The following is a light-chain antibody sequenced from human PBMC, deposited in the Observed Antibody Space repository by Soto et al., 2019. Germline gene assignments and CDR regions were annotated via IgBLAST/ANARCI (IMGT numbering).Light chain of an antibody. CDR2: LNSDGSH. CDR3: QTWGTGIHVV. J-gene: IGLJ2*01. CDR1: SGHSSYA. Sequence: QSVLTQSPSASASLGASVKLTCTLSSGHSSYAIAWHQQQPEKGPRYLMKLNSDGSHNKGDGIPDRFSGSSSRAERYLTISILQSEDEADYYCQTWGTGIHVVFGGGTKLTVL. V-gene: IGLV4-69*01.